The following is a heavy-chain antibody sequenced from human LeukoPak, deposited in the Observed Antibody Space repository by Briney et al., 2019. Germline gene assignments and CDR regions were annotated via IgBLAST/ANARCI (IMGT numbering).Heavy chain of an antibody. CDR2: IKRKTDGGTT. J-gene: IGHJ6*02. CDR3: TTDARYYYGMDV. V-gene: IGHV3-15*01. CDR1: GFTFSNAW. Sequence: PGGSLRLSCAASGFTFSNAWMSWVRQAPGKGLEWVGRIKRKTDGGTTDYAAPVKGRFTISRDDSKNTLYLQMNSLKTEDTAVYYCTTDARYYYGMDVWGQGTTVTVSS.